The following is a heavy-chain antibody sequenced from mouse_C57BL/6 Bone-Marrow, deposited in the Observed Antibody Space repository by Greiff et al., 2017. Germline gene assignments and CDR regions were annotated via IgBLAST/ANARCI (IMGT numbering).Heavy chain of an antibody. V-gene: IGHV1-59*01. CDR2: IDPSDSYT. Sequence: VQLQQPGAELVRPGTSVKLSCKASGYTFTSYWMHWVKQRPGQGLEWIGVIDPSDSYTNYNQKFKGKATLTVDTSSSTAYMQLSSLTSEDSAVYYCARSGYYDYHWGQGTLVTVSA. D-gene: IGHD2-4*01. J-gene: IGHJ3*01. CDR3: ARSGYYDYH. CDR1: GYTFTSYW.